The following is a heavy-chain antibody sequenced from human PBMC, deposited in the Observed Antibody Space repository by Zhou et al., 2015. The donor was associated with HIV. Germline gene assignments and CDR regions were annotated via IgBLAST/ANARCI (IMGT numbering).Heavy chain of an antibody. CDR3: ATQTLQYQLLPHRGYYYMDV. CDR2: IIPIFGTA. V-gene: IGHV1-69*01. J-gene: IGHJ6*03. Sequence: QVQLVQSGAEVKKPGSSVKVSCKASGGTFSSYAISWVRQAPGQGLEWMGGIIPIFGTANYAQKFQGRVTITADESTSTAYMELSSLRSEDTAVYYCATQTLQYQLLPHRGYYYMDVWGKGTTVTVSS. CDR1: GGTFSSYA. D-gene: IGHD2-2*01.